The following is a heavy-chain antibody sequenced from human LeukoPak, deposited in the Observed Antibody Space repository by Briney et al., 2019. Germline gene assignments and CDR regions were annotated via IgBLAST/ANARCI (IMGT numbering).Heavy chain of an antibody. V-gene: IGHV3-30*02. CDR2: IRYDGSNK. CDR1: GFTFSSYG. CDR3: AKDRAVYYYMDV. J-gene: IGHJ6*03. Sequence: GGSLRLSCAPSGFTFSSYGMHWVRQAPGKGLEWVAFIRYDGSNKYYADSVKGRFTISRDNSKNTLYLQMNSLRAEDTAVYYCAKDRAVYYYMDVWGKGTTVTVSS.